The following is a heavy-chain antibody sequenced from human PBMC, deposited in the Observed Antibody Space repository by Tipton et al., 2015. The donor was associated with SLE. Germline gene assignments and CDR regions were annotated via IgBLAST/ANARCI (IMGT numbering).Heavy chain of an antibody. D-gene: IGHD3-22*01. CDR3: ARAPRYYYDSSYFDY. J-gene: IGHJ4*02. CDR2: IYTSGST. Sequence: SLTCTVSGGSISSGSYYWSWIRQPAGKGLEWIGRIYTSGSTNYNPSLKSRVTISVDTSKNQFSLKLSSVTAADTAVYYCARAPRYYYDSSYFDYWGQGTLVTVSS. CDR1: GGSISSGSYY. V-gene: IGHV4-61*02.